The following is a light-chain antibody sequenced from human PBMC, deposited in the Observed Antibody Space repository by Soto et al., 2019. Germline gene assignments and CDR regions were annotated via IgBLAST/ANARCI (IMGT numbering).Light chain of an antibody. CDR2: RNN. Sequence: QSVLTQPPSASGTPGQRVTISCSGSSSNIGSNYVYWYQQLPGTAPKLLIYRNNQRPSGVPDRFSGSKSGTSASLAISGRRSEDEADYYCAAWDDSLSDLWVFGGGTQLTVL. V-gene: IGLV1-47*01. CDR1: SSNIGSNY. J-gene: IGLJ3*02. CDR3: AAWDDSLSDLWV.